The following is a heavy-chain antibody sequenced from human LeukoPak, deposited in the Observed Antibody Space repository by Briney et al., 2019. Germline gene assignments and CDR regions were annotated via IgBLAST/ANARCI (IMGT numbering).Heavy chain of an antibody. V-gene: IGHV3-23*01. CDR3: ARGGDFGVPAPLGIDAFDI. Sequence: GGSLRLSCATSGFTFNRRAMSWVRQAPGKGLEWISVVSGSGGTAFYADSVKGRFTISRDNSTNTVYLQMNSLTAEDTAVYYCARGGDFGVPAPLGIDAFDIWGQGTMVTVSS. J-gene: IGHJ3*02. CDR1: GFTFNRRA. CDR2: VSGSGGTA. D-gene: IGHD2-2*01.